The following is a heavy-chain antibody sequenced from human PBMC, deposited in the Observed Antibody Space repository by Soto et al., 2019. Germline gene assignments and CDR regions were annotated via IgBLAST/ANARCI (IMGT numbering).Heavy chain of an antibody. CDR3: ARWGYYDILGGDAFDI. D-gene: IGHD3-9*01. CDR1: GFTFSSYG. V-gene: IGHV3-33*01. J-gene: IGHJ3*02. Sequence: ESGGGVVQPGRSLRLSCAASGFTFSSYGMHWVRQAPGKGLEWVAVIWYDGSNKYYADSVKGRFTISRDNSKNTLYLQMNSLRAEDTAVYYCARWGYYDILGGDAFDIWGQGTMVTVSS. CDR2: IWYDGSNK.